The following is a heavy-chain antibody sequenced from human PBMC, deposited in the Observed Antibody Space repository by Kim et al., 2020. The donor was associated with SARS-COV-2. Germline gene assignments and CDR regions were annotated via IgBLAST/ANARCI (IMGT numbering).Heavy chain of an antibody. V-gene: IGHV1-69*13. Sequence: SVKVSCKASGGTFSSYAISWVRQAPGQGLEWMGGIIPIFGTANYAQKFQGRVTITADESTSTAYMELSSLRSEDTAVYYCARTGYCSGGSCYYYYYYGMDVWGQGTTVTVSS. CDR3: ARTGYCSGGSCYYYYYYGMDV. CDR1: GGTFSSYA. CDR2: IIPIFGTA. D-gene: IGHD2-15*01. J-gene: IGHJ6*02.